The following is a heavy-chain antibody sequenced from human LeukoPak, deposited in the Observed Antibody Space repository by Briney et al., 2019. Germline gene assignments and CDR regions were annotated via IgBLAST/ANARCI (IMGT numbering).Heavy chain of an antibody. D-gene: IGHD3-22*01. V-gene: IGHV1-8*01. CDR3: ARETWLFGNWFDX. Sequence: ASVKVSCKASGYTFTTHDINWVRQATGQGLEWLGWMSPNSGDTGYAQKFQGRVTMTRDTSTSTVYMELSSLRSEDTAVYYCARETWLFGNWFDXWGQGTLVTVSS. CDR2: MSPNSGDT. J-gene: IGHJ5*02. CDR1: GYTFTTHD.